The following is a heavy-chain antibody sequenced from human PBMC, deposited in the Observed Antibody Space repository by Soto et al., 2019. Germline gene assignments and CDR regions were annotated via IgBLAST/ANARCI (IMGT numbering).Heavy chain of an antibody. J-gene: IGHJ4*02. Sequence: GESLKISCQVSGYSFISYWIAWVRQMPGKGLEWMGIIYPGDSDTRYSPSFQGQVTISADKSISTAYLQWSSLEASDTAMYYCARPTYCSSTSCSPFDYWGQGTLVTVSS. V-gene: IGHV5-51*01. CDR1: GYSFISYW. CDR2: IYPGDSDT. D-gene: IGHD2-2*01. CDR3: ARPTYCSSTSCSPFDY.